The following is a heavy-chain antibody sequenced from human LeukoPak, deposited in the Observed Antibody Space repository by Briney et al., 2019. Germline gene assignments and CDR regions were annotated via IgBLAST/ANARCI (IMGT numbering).Heavy chain of an antibody. CDR1: GGSISSSYSY. Sequence: SETLSLTCTVSGGSISSSYSYWGWIRQPPGKGLECIGNIYYSGSTYYNPSLNRVTISVDTSKNHFSLKLNSVTAADTAVYYCAKPSNYYGSATDAFDFWGQGTMVTVSS. D-gene: IGHD3-10*01. V-gene: IGHV4-39*07. J-gene: IGHJ3*01. CDR3: AKPSNYYGSATDAFDF. CDR2: IYYSGST.